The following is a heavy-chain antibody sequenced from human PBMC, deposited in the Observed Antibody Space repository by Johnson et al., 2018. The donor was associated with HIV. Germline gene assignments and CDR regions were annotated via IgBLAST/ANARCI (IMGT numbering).Heavy chain of an antibody. Sequence: QVQLVESGAGVVQPGGSLTLSCAASGFAFNAYGMHWVRQAPGKGLQWVTFIRYDGSNKYYADSVNGRFTISRDNSKNTLYLQMNSLRAEDTAVYYCAKDVGNYWPNAFDVWGQGTMLTVSS. J-gene: IGHJ3*01. D-gene: IGHD3-22*01. CDR1: GFAFNAYG. CDR3: AKDVGNYWPNAFDV. CDR2: IRYDGSNK. V-gene: IGHV3-30*02.